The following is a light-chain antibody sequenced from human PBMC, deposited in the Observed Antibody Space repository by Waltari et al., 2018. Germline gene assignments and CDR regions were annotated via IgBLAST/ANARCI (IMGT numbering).Light chain of an antibody. CDR3: SVWDSNLSAWV. V-gene: IGLV10-54*04. CDR2: RNT. Sequence: QAGLTQPPSVSKGLGQTATLTCTGNNNNVGNQGAAWLQQHQGHPPKLLSYRNTNRPSGISEKFAASRSGKTASLTITELQPEDEADYYCSVWDSNLSAWVFGGGTKLTVL. CDR1: NNNVGNQG. J-gene: IGLJ3*02.